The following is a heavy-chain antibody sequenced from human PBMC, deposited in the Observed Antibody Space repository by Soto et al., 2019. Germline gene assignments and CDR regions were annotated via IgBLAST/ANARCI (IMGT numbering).Heavy chain of an antibody. Sequence: GGSLRLSCAASGFTFSSYYMSWVRQAPGKGLEWVSVIYSGGSTYYADSVKGRFTISRDNSKNTLYLQMNSLRAEDTAVYYCAKDRSYGGNSGNFDYWGQGTLVTVSS. CDR1: GFTFSSYY. CDR2: IYSGGST. D-gene: IGHD4-17*01. V-gene: IGHV3-53*01. J-gene: IGHJ4*02. CDR3: AKDRSYGGNSGNFDY.